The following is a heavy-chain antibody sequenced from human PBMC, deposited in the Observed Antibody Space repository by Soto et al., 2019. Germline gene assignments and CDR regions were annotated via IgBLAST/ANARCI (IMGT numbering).Heavy chain of an antibody. CDR2: IYHSGST. CDR3: AREVSTMGNNWFDP. V-gene: IGHV4-30-2*01. CDR1: GASISSCGYS. Sequence: SQCLSPACPVAGASISSCGYSWSWIREPPGKGLEWIGYIYHSGSTYYNPSLKSRVTISVDRSKNQFSLKLSSVTAADTAVYYCAREVSTMGNNWFDPWGQGTLVTVS. D-gene: IGHD1-26*01. J-gene: IGHJ5*02.